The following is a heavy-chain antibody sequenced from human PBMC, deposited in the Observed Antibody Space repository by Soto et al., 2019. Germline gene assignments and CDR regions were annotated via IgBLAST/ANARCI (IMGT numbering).Heavy chain of an antibody. D-gene: IGHD3-10*01. Sequence: GESLKISCKGSGYSFTSYWIGWVRQMPGKGLEWMGIIYPGDSDTRYSPSFQGQVTISADKSISTAYLQWSSLKASDTAMYYCARARDYYGSGSGDVWLVYAFDIWRQGTMVTVSS. J-gene: IGHJ3*02. CDR1: GYSFTSYW. V-gene: IGHV5-51*01. CDR2: IYPGDSDT. CDR3: ARARDYYGSGSGDVWLVYAFDI.